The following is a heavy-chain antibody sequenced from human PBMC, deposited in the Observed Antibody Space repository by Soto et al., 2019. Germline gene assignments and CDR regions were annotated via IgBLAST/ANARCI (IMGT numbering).Heavy chain of an antibody. D-gene: IGHD5-12*01. CDR2: SSNSGTYT. Sequence: LRLSYAASGFKVSDYYMSWIRQAPGKGLEWLSYSSNSGTYTRYADSVKGRFSISRDNAKNSLYLQIDSLRGEDTATYYCARSGGNDNVLEYWGHGT. CDR3: ARSGGNDNVLEY. J-gene: IGHJ4*01. V-gene: IGHV3-11*06. CDR1: GFKVSDYY.